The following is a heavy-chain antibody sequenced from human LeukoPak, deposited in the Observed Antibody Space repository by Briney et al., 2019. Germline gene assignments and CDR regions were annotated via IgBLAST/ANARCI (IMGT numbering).Heavy chain of an antibody. Sequence: GASVKVSCKASGGTFSSYAISWVRQAPGQGLEWMGGIIPIFGTANYAQKFQGRVTITADESTSTAYMELSSLRSEDTAVYYCARVGSVDYGVNFDYWGQGTLVTVSS. V-gene: IGHV1-69*13. CDR1: GGTFSSYA. D-gene: IGHD4/OR15-4a*01. CDR2: IIPIFGTA. CDR3: ARVGSVDYGVNFDY. J-gene: IGHJ4*02.